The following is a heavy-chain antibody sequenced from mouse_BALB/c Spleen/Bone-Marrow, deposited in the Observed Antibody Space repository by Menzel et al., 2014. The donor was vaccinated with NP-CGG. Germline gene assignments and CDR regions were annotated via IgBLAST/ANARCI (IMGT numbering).Heavy chain of an antibody. CDR1: GFDFGRYW. V-gene: IGHV4-2*02. J-gene: IGHJ2*01. D-gene: IGHD1-2*01. CDR2: INPGSSTI. Sequence: EVKLMESGGGLVQPGGSLNLACVASGFDFGRYWVSWARQAPGKGLEWIGEINPGSSTINYSPSLKDKFIMSRDNAKNTLYLQMRKVRPEDTDLYYCARLGYYGYHDNWGQGTTLTVSS. CDR3: ARLGYYGYHDN.